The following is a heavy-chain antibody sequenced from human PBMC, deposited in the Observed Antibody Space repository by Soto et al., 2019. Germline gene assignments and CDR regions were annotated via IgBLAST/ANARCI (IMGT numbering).Heavy chain of an antibody. D-gene: IGHD3-3*01. Sequence: ASVKVSCKASGYTFTSYYMHWVRQAPGQGLEWMGIINPSGGSTSYAQKFQGRVTMTRDTSTSTVYMELSSPRSEDTAVYYCARNPPYDFWSGYPAHYYYGMDVWGQGTTVTVSS. CDR2: INPSGGST. CDR1: GYTFTSYY. CDR3: ARNPPYDFWSGYPAHYYYGMDV. V-gene: IGHV1-46*01. J-gene: IGHJ6*02.